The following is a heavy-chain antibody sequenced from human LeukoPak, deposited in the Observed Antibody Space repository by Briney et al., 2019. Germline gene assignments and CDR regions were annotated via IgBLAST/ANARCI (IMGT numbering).Heavy chain of an antibody. J-gene: IGHJ4*02. CDR2: INSDGSST. D-gene: IGHD5-12*01. V-gene: IGHV3-74*01. CDR3: ARAFSGYGPLDY. CDR1: GFTFSSYW. Sequence: GGSLRLSCAASGFTFSSYWMHWVRQAPVKGLVWVSRINSDGSSTSYADSVKGRFTISRDNAKNTLYLQMNSLRAEDTAVYYCARAFSGYGPLDYWGQGTLVTVSS.